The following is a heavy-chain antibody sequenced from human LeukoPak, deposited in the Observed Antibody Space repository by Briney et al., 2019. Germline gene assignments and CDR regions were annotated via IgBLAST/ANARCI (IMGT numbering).Heavy chain of an antibody. D-gene: IGHD1-26*01. CDR3: AKDAWATMDV. Sequence: GGSLRLSRVASGFTFSNFAMHWVRQVPGKELQWVGIMSSDGVTKYYGDSVKGRFIVSRDNSKNALYLQMDGLRTEDTAVYYCAKDAWATMDVWGQGTMVTVSS. CDR2: MSSDGVTK. J-gene: IGHJ6*02. V-gene: IGHV3-30*18. CDR1: GFTFSNFA.